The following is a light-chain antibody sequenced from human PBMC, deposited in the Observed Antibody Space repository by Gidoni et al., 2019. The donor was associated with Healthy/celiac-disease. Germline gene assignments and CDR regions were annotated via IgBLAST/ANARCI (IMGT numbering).Light chain of an antibody. CDR2: DVS. Sequence: QSALTQPAPVSGSPGQSFTTSCAGTSSDVGGYNSVSWYQQHPGKAPKLMIYDVSNRPSGVSNRFSGSKSGNTASLTISGLQAEDEADYYCSSYTSSSTLEVVGGGTKLTVL. J-gene: IGLJ3*02. CDR1: SSDVGGYNS. V-gene: IGLV2-14*01. CDR3: SSYTSSSTLEV.